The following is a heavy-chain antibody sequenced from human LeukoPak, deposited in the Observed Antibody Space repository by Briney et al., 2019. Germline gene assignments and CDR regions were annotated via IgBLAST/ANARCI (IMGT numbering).Heavy chain of an antibody. J-gene: IGHJ4*02. V-gene: IGHV4-59*12. CDR2: IYYSGST. CDR3: AQNRGFSLGDN. Sequence: SETLSLTCTVSGGSISNYYWSWIRQPPGKGLEWIGYIYYSGSTNYNPSLKSRVTISVDTSKNQFSLKLTSVTAADTAVYYCAQNRGFSLGDNWGQGTLVIVS. D-gene: IGHD5-12*01. CDR1: GGSISNYY.